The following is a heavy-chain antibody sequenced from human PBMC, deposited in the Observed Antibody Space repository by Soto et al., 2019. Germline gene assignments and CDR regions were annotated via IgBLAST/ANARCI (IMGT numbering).Heavy chain of an antibody. CDR2: ISWNSGSI. CDR1: GFTFDDYA. D-gene: IGHD4-17*01. Sequence: EVQLVESGGGLVQPGRSLRLSCAASGFTFDDYAMHWVRQAPGKGLEWVSGISWNSGSIGYADSVKGRFTISRDNAKNSLYLQMNSLRAEDTALYYCANERFGGGDYDQVWRGGMDVWGQGTTVTVSS. V-gene: IGHV3-9*01. J-gene: IGHJ6*02. CDR3: ANERFGGGDYDQVWRGGMDV.